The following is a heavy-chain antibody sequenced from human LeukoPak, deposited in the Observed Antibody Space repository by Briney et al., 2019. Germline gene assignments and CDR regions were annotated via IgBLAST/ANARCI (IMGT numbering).Heavy chain of an antibody. J-gene: IGHJ4*02. D-gene: IGHD5-18*01. Sequence: GGSLRLSCAASGFTFSNYVMSWVRQAPGKGLEWVSGIIGSGGSTYYADSVKGRLTISRDNSMNTLYVQMNSLRVEDTAVYYCAKAGLGTDMVFDYWGQGTLVTVSS. CDR3: AKAGLGTDMVFDY. CDR1: GFTFSNYV. V-gene: IGHV3-23*01. CDR2: IIGSGGST.